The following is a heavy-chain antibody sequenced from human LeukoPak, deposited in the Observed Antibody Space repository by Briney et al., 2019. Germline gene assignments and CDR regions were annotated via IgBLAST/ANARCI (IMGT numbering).Heavy chain of an antibody. CDR1: GFTFSSYA. CDR3: AEDRETYYYDSSGYPNYFDY. CDR2: ICGSGGST. J-gene: IGHJ4*02. Sequence: GGSLRLSCAASGFTFSSYAMSWVRQAPGKGLEWVSAICGSGGSTYYADSVKGRFTISRDNSKNTLYLQMNSLRAEDTAVYYCAEDRETYYYDSSGYPNYFDYWGQGTLVTVSS. V-gene: IGHV3-23*01. D-gene: IGHD3-22*01.